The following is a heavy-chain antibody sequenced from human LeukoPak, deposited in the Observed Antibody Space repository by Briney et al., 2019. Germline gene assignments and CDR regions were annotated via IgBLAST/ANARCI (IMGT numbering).Heavy chain of an antibody. CDR2: FDPEDGET. CDR3: ATRGVRTYSSSSILDY. V-gene: IGHV1-24*01. CDR1: GYTLTELS. Sequence: ASVKVSCKVSGYTLTELSMHWVRQAPGKGLEWMGGFDPEDGETIYAQKSQGRVTMTEDTSTDTAYVELSSLRSEDTAVYYCATRGVRTYSSSSILDYWGQGTLVTVSS. J-gene: IGHJ4*02. D-gene: IGHD6-6*01.